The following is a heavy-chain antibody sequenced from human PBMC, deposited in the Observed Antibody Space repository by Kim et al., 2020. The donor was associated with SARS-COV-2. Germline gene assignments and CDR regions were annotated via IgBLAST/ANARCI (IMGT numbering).Heavy chain of an antibody. Sequence: GGSLRLSCAASGFTFSGSAMHWVRQASGKGLEWVGRIRSKANSYATAYAASVKGRFTISRDDSKNTAYLQMNSLKTEDTAVYYCTRHLAAAGIHYYYGMDVWGQGTTVTVSS. CDR2: IRSKANSYAT. V-gene: IGHV3-73*01. CDR3: TRHLAAAGIHYYYGMDV. J-gene: IGHJ6*02. CDR1: GFTFSGSA. D-gene: IGHD6-13*01.